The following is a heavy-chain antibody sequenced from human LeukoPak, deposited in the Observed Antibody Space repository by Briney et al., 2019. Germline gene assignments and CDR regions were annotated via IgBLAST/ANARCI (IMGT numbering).Heavy chain of an antibody. CDR2: IYCSGST. V-gene: IGHV4-39*07. CDR3: ARDXXFYXXXDXXXXIYW. J-gene: IGHJ2*01. D-gene: IGHD2/OR15-2a*01. CDR1: GGSISSNACY. Sequence: SETLSLTCTVSGGSISSNACYWGWIRQPPGRGLEWIGSIYCSGSTYHYPSLKSRVTISVDTSNNQFSLRLSSVTAADTAVYYCARDXXFYXXXDXXXXIYW.